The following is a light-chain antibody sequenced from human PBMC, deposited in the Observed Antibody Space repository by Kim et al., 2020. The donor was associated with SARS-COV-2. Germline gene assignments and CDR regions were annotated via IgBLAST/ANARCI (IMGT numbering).Light chain of an antibody. CDR1: QSISGY. J-gene: IGKJ2*01. V-gene: IGKV1-39*01. CDR3: QQSDTAPYT. Sequence: SASVGDRVTINGRASQSISGYLNWYQQKPGKAPNLLIYAASNLQDGVPSRFSGSGFGTDFTLTIRSLQPEDLSTYYCQQSDTAPYTFGQGTKLEI. CDR2: AAS.